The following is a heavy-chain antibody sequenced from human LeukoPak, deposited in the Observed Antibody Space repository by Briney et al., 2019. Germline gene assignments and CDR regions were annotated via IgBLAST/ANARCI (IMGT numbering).Heavy chain of an antibody. CDR2: IYSSGTI. CDR3: TRDSGTTGEVKFDP. V-gene: IGHV4-4*07. Sequence: SETLSLTCTVSGGSISSYYRSWIRQPAGKGLEWIGRIYSSGTITYNPSLQSRVTMSVDTSKNEFSLKMSSVTAADTAVYYCTRDSGTTGEVKFDPWGQGTLVAVSS. D-gene: IGHD3-10*01. J-gene: IGHJ5*02. CDR1: GGSISSYY.